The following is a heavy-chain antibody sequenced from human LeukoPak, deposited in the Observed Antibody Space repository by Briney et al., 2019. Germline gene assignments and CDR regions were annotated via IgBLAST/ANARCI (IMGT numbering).Heavy chain of an antibody. CDR1: GFTFSSYS. V-gene: IGHV3-48*01. Sequence: PGGSLRLSCAASGFTFSSYSMNWVRQAPGKGLEWVSYISRSSTTIYYADSVKGRFIISRDNAKNSLYLQMNSLRAEDTAMYYCAKDPESSSSFDYWGQGTLVTVSS. D-gene: IGHD6-6*01. CDR2: ISRSSTTI. J-gene: IGHJ4*02. CDR3: AKDPESSSSFDY.